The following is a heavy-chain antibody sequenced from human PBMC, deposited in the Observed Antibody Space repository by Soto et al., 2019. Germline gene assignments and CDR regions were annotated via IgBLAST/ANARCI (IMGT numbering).Heavy chain of an antibody. D-gene: IGHD3-3*01. CDR2: TSYDGSNK. J-gene: IGHJ6*02. Sequence: QVQVVESGGGVVQPGRSLRLSCAASGFTFSFYGMHWVRQAPGKGLEWVAVTSYDGSNKYYADSVKGRFTISRDNSKNTLYLQMDSLRDEDTAVYYCAKETKTVFGVVLRYYGMDVWGQGTTVTVSS. CDR3: AKETKTVFGVVLRYYGMDV. V-gene: IGHV3-30*18. CDR1: GFTFSFYG.